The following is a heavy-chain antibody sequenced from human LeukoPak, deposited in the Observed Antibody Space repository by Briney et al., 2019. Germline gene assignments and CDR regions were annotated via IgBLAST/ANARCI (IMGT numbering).Heavy chain of an antibody. V-gene: IGHV3-11*04. D-gene: IGHD5-24*01. CDR3: ARETRVRWTDY. CDR2: ISSSGSTI. CDR1: GGSFSGYY. J-gene: IGHJ4*02. Sequence: LSLTCAVYGGSFSGYYWSWVRQAPGKGLEWVSYISSSGSTIYYADSVKGRFTISRDNAKNSLYLQMNSLRAEDTAVYYCARETRVRWTDYWGQGTLVTVSS.